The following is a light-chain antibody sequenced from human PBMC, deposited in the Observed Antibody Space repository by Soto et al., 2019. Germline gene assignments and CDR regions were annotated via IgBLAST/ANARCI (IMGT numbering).Light chain of an antibody. J-gene: IGLJ3*02. CDR3: SSYTNRNSWV. V-gene: IGLV2-14*01. CDR2: EVI. CDR1: SSDIGGYNR. Sequence: QSALTQPASVTGSPGQSITISCTGSSSDIGGYNRVSWYRHYPATAPKLLIYEVIFRHSGFSSRFSGSQSGNTASLTISGLQPEDEADYYCSSYTNRNSWVFCGGTKVTVL.